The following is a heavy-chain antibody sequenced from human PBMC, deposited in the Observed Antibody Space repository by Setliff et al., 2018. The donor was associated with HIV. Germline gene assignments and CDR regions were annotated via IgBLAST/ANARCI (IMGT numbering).Heavy chain of an antibody. CDR2: IYYRGSA. J-gene: IGHJ4*02. Sequence: SETLSLTCTVSGCSITTTNYYWGWVRQSPGKGLEWIGVIYYRGSAYYNLSLQSRVTLSVDTSKNSFSLHLTSVTAADTAVYFCARARGPPLPVLDFWGPGALVTVS. CDR3: ARARGPPLPVLDF. CDR1: GCSITTTNYY. V-gene: IGHV4-39*07. D-gene: IGHD3-10*01.